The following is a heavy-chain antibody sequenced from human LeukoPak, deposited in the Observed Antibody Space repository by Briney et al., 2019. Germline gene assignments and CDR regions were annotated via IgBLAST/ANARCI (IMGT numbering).Heavy chain of an antibody. CDR3: AKDQRDYYDRGGLDY. CDR2: IRYDGSNK. V-gene: IGHV3-30*02. CDR1: GFTFSRFG. D-gene: IGHD3-22*01. Sequence: GGSLRLSCAASGFTFSRFGMHWVRQAPGKGLEWVAFIRYDGSNKYYADSGKGRFTISRDNSKNTLYLQMNSLRAEDTAVYYCAKDQRDYYDRGGLDYWGQGTLVTVSS. J-gene: IGHJ4*02.